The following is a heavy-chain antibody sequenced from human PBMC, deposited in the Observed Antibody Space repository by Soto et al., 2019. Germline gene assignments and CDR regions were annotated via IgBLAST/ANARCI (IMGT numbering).Heavy chain of an antibody. J-gene: IGHJ5*02. CDR2: ISSSSSTI. CDR1: GFPFSSYS. Sequence: EVQLVESGGGLVQPGGSLRLSCAASGFPFSSYSMNWVRQAPGKGLEWVSYISSSSSTIYYADSVKGRFTISRDNAKNSLYRQMNSLRDEDTAVYYCERESAALNWCDPWGQGTLVTVSS. V-gene: IGHV3-48*02. CDR3: ERESAALNWCDP. D-gene: IGHD2-2*01.